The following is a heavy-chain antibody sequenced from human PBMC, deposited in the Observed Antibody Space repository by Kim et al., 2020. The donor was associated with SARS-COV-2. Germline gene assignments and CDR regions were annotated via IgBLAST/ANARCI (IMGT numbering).Heavy chain of an antibody. D-gene: IGHD3-16*01. J-gene: IGHJ4*02. Sequence: KYYSTSLKTRLTISKDTSKNQVVLKMTNMDPVDTATYYCARFLAYWAAIDYWGQGTLVTVSS. V-gene: IGHV2-70*01. CDR2: K. CDR3: ARFLAYWAAIDY.